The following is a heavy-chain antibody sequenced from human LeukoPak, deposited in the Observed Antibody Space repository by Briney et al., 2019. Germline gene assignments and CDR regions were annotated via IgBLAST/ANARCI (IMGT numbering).Heavy chain of an antibody. CDR2: IIPILGIA. V-gene: IGHV1-69*04. CDR3: ARVPVIGAAGLDY. CDR1: GGTFSSYA. J-gene: IGHJ4*02. Sequence: ASVKVSCKASGGTFSSYAISWVRQAPGQGLEWMGRIIPILGIANYAQKFQGRVTITADKSTSTAYMELSSLRSEDTAVYYCARVPVIGAAGLDYWGQGTLVTVSS. D-gene: IGHD6-13*01.